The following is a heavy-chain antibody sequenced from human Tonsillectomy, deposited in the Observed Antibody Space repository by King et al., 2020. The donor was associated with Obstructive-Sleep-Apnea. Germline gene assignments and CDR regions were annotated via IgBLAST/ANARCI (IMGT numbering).Heavy chain of an antibody. J-gene: IGHJ4*02. CDR3: AKGPIPYVTTYGDYPFDF. CDR1: GFTFSNYG. CDR2: ISYDGSTK. V-gene: IGHV3-30*18. Sequence: VQLVESGGGVVQPGRSLRLSCAASGFTFSNYGMHWVRQAPGKGLEWVAVISYDGSTKYYADSVKGRFTISRDNSKNTLYLQMNSLRAEDTTVYYCAKGPIPYVTTYGDYPFDFWGQGTLVTVSS. D-gene: IGHD4-17*01.